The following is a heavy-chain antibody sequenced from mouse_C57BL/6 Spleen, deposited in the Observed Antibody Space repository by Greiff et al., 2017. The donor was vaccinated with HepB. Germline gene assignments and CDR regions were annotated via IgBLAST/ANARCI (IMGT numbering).Heavy chain of an antibody. V-gene: IGHV1-80*01. CDR3: AKSKGSSGYGFDY. Sequence: VQLVESGAELVKPGASVTISCKASGYAFSSYWMNWVKQRPGKGLEWIGQIYPGDGDTNYNGKFKGKATLTADKSSSTAYMQLSSLTSEDSAVYFCAKSKGSSGYGFDYWGQGTTLTVSS. CDR2: IYPGDGDT. D-gene: IGHD3-2*02. J-gene: IGHJ2*01. CDR1: GYAFSSYW.